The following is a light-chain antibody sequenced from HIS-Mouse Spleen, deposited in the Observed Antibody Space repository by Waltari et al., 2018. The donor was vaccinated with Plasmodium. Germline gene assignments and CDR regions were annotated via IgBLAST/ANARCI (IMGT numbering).Light chain of an antibody. V-gene: IGKV3-20*01. CDR1: QSVSSSY. J-gene: IGKJ2*01. CDR3: QQYGSSPYT. CDR2: GAS. Sequence: EIVLTYSPGTLSLSHGEKATLSCRASQSVSSSYLAWYQQKPGQPPRLPIYGASSRATGSPDRFSGSGSGTDFTLTISRLEPEDFAVYYCQQYGSSPYTFGQGTKLEIK.